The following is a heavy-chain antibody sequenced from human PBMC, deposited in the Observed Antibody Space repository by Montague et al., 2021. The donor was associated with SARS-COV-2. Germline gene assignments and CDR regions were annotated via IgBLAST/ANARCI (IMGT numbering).Heavy chain of an antibody. CDR2: ISHSGSA. CDR3: TRGAPGY. Sequence: SETLSLTCAVYDGSFSDYKWTWIRQSPGKGLEWLGQISHSGSAHYNPSLKSRVTISVDTAKNQFSLKLTSVYVADTAVYYCTRGAPGYWGQGTLVTVSS. CDR1: DGSFSDYK. J-gene: IGHJ4*02. V-gene: IGHV4-34*01.